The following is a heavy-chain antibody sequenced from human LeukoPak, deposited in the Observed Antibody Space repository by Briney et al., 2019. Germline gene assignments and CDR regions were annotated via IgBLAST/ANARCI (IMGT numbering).Heavy chain of an antibody. CDR3: AKKGSGWEDY. V-gene: IGHV3-23*01. D-gene: IGHD6-19*01. CDR2: ISGSGIST. Sequence: PGGSLRLSCVASGFTFSNFAMSWVRQAPGKGLEWVSAISGSGISTYYADSVKGRFTISRDNSKNTLYPQLNSLRAEDTAIYYCAKKGSGWEDYWAQGAMVTVSS. CDR1: GFTFSNFA. J-gene: IGHJ4*02.